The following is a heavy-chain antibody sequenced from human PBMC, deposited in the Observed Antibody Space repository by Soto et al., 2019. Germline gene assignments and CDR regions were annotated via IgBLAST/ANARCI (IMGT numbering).Heavy chain of an antibody. D-gene: IGHD3-10*01. CDR2: IYHSGST. V-gene: IGHV4-30-2*01. CDR1: GCSISSGGYS. CDR3: ARGGYYGSGSYLSWFDP. J-gene: IGHJ5*02. Sequence: SETLSLTCAVSGCSISSGGYSWSWIRQPPGKGLEWIGYIYHSGSTYYNPSLKSRVTISVDRSKNQFSLKLSSVTAADTAVYYCARGGYYGSGSYLSWFDPWGQGTLVTVSS.